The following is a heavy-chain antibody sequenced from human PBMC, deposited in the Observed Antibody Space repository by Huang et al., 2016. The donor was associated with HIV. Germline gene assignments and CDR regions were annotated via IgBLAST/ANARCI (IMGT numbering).Heavy chain of an antibody. CDR2: ISYDKSKK. CDR1: GFTFSSYG. D-gene: IGHD6-13*01. J-gene: IGHJ6*04. V-gene: IGHV3-30*18. CDR3: AKGGRAAAVMDV. Sequence: QVQLVESGGGVVQPGRSLRLSCAASGFTFSSYGMHWVRQAPGKGLEWVEVISYDKSKKCYAESVKGRLTISRDNSKNTLYLQINSLTTEDTAVYYCAKGGRAAAVMDVWGKGTTVTVSS.